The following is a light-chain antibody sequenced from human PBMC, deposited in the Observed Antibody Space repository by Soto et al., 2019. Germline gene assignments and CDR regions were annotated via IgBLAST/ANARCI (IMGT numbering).Light chain of an antibody. J-gene: IGKJ1*01. CDR3: QHYNSYSEA. V-gene: IGKV1-5*03. CDR1: QTISSW. Sequence: DIQMTHSPSTLSASVGDRVTITCRASQTISSWLAWYQQKPGKAPKLLIYKASTLKSGVPSRFSGSGSGTEFTLTISSLQPDDFATYYCQHYNSYSEAFGQGTKVDIK. CDR2: KAS.